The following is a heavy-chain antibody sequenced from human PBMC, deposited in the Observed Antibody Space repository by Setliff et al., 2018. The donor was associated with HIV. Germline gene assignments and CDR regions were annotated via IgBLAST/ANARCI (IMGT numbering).Heavy chain of an antibody. CDR3: ARSKTYYDFWGGYYTHDAFKT. CDR2: ILYSGST. D-gene: IGHD3-3*01. CDR1: GGSISSRSYY. J-gene: IGHJ3*02. Sequence: SETLSLTCTVSGGSISSRSYYWGWIRQPPGKGLEWIGSILYSGSTYYNPSLKSRVTISLDTSKNQFSLKLSSVTAADTAVYYCARSKTYYDFWGGYYTHDAFKTWGQGTMVTV. V-gene: IGHV4-39*01.